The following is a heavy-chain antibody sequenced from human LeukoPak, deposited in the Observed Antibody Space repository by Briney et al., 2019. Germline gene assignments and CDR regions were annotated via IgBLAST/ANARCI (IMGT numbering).Heavy chain of an antibody. J-gene: IGHJ3*02. CDR1: GGSFSGYY. Sequence: SETLSLTCAVYGGSFSGYYWSWIRQPPGKGLEWIGEINHSGSTNYNPSLKSRVTISVDTSKNHFSLKLSSVTAADTAVYYCARANYCDSSGYSRGAFDIWGQGTMVTVSS. CDR3: ARANYCDSSGYSRGAFDI. CDR2: INHSGST. D-gene: IGHD3-22*01. V-gene: IGHV4-34*01.